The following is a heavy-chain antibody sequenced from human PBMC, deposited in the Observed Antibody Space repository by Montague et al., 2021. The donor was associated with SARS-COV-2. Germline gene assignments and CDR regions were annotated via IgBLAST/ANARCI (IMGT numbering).Heavy chain of an antibody. V-gene: IGHV4-34*01. CDR2: ITHSGST. Sequence: SETLSLTCAVYTDSFSGYYWSWIRQPPGKGLEWIGEITHSGSTNYNPSLQSRVTISLDKSKKQFSLKLRSLTAADTAVYYCARGADYDFWSGFLKYKGVGPWGQGTPVIVSS. CDR1: TDSFSGYY. D-gene: IGHD3-3*01. CDR3: ARGADYDFWSGFLKYKGVGP. J-gene: IGHJ5*02.